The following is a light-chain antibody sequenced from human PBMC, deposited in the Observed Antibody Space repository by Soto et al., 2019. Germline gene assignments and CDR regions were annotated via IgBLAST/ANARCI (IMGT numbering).Light chain of an antibody. J-gene: IGKJ4*01. Sequence: ENVLTQSPGTLSLSPGERATLSCRASQSVSSSYFAWYQQKPGQAPRLLIYAGFRRATGIPDRFSGSGSGTDFTLTLSRLEPEDFAVYYCQQYSTSPLTFGGGTKVEIK. CDR1: QSVSSSY. CDR3: QQYSTSPLT. V-gene: IGKV3-20*01. CDR2: AGF.